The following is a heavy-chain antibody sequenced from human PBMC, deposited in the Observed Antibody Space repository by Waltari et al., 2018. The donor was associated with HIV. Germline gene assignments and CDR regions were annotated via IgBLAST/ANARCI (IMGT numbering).Heavy chain of an antibody. D-gene: IGHD3-16*02. CDR1: GGSFSGYY. CDR2: INHSGST. CDR3: ARNDYVWGSYRNRYYFDY. Sequence: QVQLQQWGAGLLKPSETLSLTCAVYGGSFSGYYWSWIRQPPGKGLEWIGEINHSGSTNYNPSLKSRVTISVDTSKNQFSLKLSSVTAADTAVYYCARNDYVWGSYRNRYYFDYWGQGTLVTVSS. V-gene: IGHV4-34*01. J-gene: IGHJ4*02.